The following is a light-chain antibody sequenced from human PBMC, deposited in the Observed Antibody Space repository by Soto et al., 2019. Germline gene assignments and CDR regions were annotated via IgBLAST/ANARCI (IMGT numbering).Light chain of an antibody. CDR1: QSISSE. V-gene: IGKV3-15*01. J-gene: IGKJ2*01. Sequence: EIVMTQSPATLSLSPGESATLSCRASQSISSELAWYQQKPGQPPRLLIYGASTRATGVHARFTGSGSGSDFTLTISGLQSEDFAVYYCQQGHNWPLTFGQGTRLEI. CDR2: GAS. CDR3: QQGHNWPLT.